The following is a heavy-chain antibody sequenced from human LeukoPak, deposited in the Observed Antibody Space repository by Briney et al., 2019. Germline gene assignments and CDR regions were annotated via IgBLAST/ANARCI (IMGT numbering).Heavy chain of an antibody. CDR3: ARGPNYYDSSGYYHTKTLDY. D-gene: IGHD3-22*01. Sequence: SETLSLTCTVSGVSISSSSYYWGWIRQPPGKGLEWIVNSYYTGSTYYNPSLKSRVTISVDTSKNQFSLKLSSVTAADTAVYYCARGPNYYDSSGYYHTKTLDYWGQGTLVTVSS. V-gene: IGHV4-39*07. CDR1: GVSISSSSYY. J-gene: IGHJ4*02. CDR2: SYYTGST.